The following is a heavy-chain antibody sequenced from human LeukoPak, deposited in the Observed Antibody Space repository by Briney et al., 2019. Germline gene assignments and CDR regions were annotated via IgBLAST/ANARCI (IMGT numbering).Heavy chain of an antibody. J-gene: IGHJ4*02. V-gene: IGHV1-3*01. CDR3: AILIGAAGLGDY. CDR2: INAGNGNT. D-gene: IGHD6-13*01. CDR1: GYTFTSYA. Sequence: ASVKVSCKASGYTFTSYAMHWVRQAPGQRVEWTGWINAGNGNTQYSQKLQDRVTITRDTSAGTGYMEVRRLKSEDTGGYYCAILIGAAGLGDYWGQGTLVTVSS.